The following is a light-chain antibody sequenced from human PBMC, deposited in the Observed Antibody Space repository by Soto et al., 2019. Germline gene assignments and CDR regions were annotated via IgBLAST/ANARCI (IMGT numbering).Light chain of an antibody. Sequence: IVFTGCAVTLSCSSGGIATLSCSASLIVNTNYLAWYQQKPGQAPRLLIFGASSRATGIPDRCIGSGSGAELILTISRLEPDDFSIYHCHQHGGSPETVGQGTKVDIK. J-gene: IGKJ1*01. V-gene: IGKV3-20*01. CDR2: GAS. CDR1: LIVNTNY. CDR3: HQHGGSPET.